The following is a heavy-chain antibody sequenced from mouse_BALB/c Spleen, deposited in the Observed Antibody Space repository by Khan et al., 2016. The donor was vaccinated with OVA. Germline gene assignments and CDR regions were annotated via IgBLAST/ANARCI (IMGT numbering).Heavy chain of an antibody. CDR2: ISSGSSTI. CDR1: GFTFSNFG. V-gene: IGHV5-17*02. J-gene: IGHJ3*01. CDR3: TRDYYGSSYVAY. Sequence: EVELVESGGGLVQPGGSRKLSCAASGFTFSNFGMHWLRQAPEKGLEWVAYISSGSSTIYYADTVKGRFTISRDNPKNTLFLQMTSLRSEDTAMYYCTRDYYGSSYVAYWGQGTLVTVSA. D-gene: IGHD1-1*01.